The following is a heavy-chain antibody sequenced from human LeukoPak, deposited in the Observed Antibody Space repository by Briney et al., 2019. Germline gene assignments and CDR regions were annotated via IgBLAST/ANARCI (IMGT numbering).Heavy chain of an antibody. D-gene: IGHD3-16*01. Sequence: SETLSLTCAVSGGSISSSNWWSWVRQPPGKGLEWIGEIYHSGSTNDNPSLKSRVTISVDKSKNQFSLKLSSVTAADTAVYYCARDVRWGLQYYFDYWGQGTLVTVSS. V-gene: IGHV4-4*02. CDR1: GGSISSSNW. CDR3: ARDVRWGLQYYFDY. CDR2: IYHSGST. J-gene: IGHJ4*02.